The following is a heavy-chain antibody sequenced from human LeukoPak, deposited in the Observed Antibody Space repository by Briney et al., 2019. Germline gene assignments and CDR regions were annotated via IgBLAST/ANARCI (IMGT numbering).Heavy chain of an antibody. V-gene: IGHV1-69*13. CDR2: IIPIFGAA. CDR1: GGTFSTNA. CDR3: AREASSTWYAMFDF. D-gene: IGHD6-13*01. Sequence: ASVKVSCKASGGTFSTNAISWVRQAPGQGLEWMATIIPIFGAANYAPKFQGRVSITADESTSTAHMELISLRPDDTAVYYCAREASSTWYAMFDFWGQGTLVTVSS. J-gene: IGHJ4*02.